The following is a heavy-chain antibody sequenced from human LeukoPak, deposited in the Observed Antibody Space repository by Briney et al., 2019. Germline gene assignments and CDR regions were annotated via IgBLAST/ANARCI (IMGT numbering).Heavy chain of an antibody. Sequence: SETLSLTCAVYGRSFSGYCWTWIRQPPGKGLEWIGEINHSGSTNYNASLKNRVTISMDTSKNQFSLRLTSVTAADTAVYYCAPRGDIEHSFGYGKWFDPWGQRTRVTVSS. J-gene: IGHJ5*02. CDR3: APRGDIEHSFGYGKWFDP. CDR2: INHSGST. D-gene: IGHD5-18*01. CDR1: GRSFSGYC. V-gene: IGHV4-34*01.